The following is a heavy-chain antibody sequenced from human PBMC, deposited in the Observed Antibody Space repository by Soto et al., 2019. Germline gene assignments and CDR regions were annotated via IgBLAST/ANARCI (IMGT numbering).Heavy chain of an antibody. V-gene: IGHV4-61*01. CDR1: GGSVSSGSYY. J-gene: IGHJ6*02. D-gene: IGHD3-3*01. CDR3: ARSRYYDFWSGYSLGMDV. Sequence: QVQLQESGPGLVKPSETLSLTCTVSGGSVSSGSYYWSWIRQPPGKGLEWIGYIYYSGSTNYNPYLKSRVTISVDTSKNQFSLKLSSVTAADTAVYYCARSRYYDFWSGYSLGMDVWGQGTTVTVSS. CDR2: IYYSGST.